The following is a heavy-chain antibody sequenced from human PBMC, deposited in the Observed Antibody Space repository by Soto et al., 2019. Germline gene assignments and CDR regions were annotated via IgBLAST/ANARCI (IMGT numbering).Heavy chain of an antibody. CDR3: ARESTIQLWSHFDY. CDR1: GFTFSSYA. V-gene: IGHV3-30-3*01. Sequence: QVQLVESGGGVVQPGRSLRLSCAASGFTFSSYAMHWVRQAPGKGLEWVAVISYDGSNKYYADSVKGRFTISRDNSKNTLYLQMNSLRAEDTAVYYCARESTIQLWSHFDYWGQGTLVTVSP. CDR2: ISYDGSNK. J-gene: IGHJ4*02. D-gene: IGHD5-18*01.